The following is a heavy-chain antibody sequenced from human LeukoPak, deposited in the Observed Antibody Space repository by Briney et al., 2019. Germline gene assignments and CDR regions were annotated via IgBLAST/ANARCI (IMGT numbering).Heavy chain of an antibody. V-gene: IGHV4-38-2*02. D-gene: IGHD1-14*01. Sequence: PSETLSLTCAVSGYSISSGYYWGWIRQPPGKGLEWIGERYHTGDSNYSPSLKSRLTISIDKSKNQFSLRLSSVTAADTAVYYCARDRPRAPWYYFDYWGQGILVTVSS. CDR2: RYHTGDS. CDR1: GYSISSGYY. J-gene: IGHJ4*02. CDR3: ARDRPRAPWYYFDY.